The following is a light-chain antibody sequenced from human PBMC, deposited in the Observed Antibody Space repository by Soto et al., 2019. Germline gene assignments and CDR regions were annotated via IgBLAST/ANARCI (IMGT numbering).Light chain of an antibody. CDR1: QNINAW. Sequence: DIHMTQSPYSLSVSVGDRVTITCRTSQNINAWLAWYQQRPGQAPKLLIYDASTVQSGVPSRFSGSGSGTEFTLTISSLQPDDFATYYCQQYETFSGTFGPGTKVDIK. CDR3: QQYETFSGT. CDR2: DAS. J-gene: IGKJ1*01. V-gene: IGKV1-5*01.